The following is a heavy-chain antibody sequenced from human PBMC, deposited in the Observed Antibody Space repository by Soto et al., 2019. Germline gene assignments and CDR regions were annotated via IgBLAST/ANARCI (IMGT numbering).Heavy chain of an antibody. D-gene: IGHD3-3*01. J-gene: IGHJ3*02. CDR2: ISGYNGDT. CDR3: ASAKTIFGVVPMGSFDI. CDR1: GYTFTSHG. Sequence: ASVKVSCKSSGYTFTSHGIIWVRQAPGQGLEWMGWISGYNGDTNSAQKFQGRVTMTTDTSTSTAYMELRSLKSDDTAVYYCASAKTIFGVVPMGSFDIWGQGTMVTVSS. V-gene: IGHV1-18*01.